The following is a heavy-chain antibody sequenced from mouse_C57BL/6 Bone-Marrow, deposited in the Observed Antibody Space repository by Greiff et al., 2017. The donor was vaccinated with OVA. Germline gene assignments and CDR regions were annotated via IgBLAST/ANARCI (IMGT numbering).Heavy chain of an antibody. CDR3: ARLVAKAMDY. V-gene: IGHV7-3*01. CDR2: IRNKANGYTT. Sequence: EVKLMESGGGLVQPGGSLSLSCAASGFTFTDYYMSWVRQPPGKALEWLGFIRNKANGYTTDYSASVKGRFTISRDNSQSILYLQMNALRAEDSATYYCARLVAKAMDYWGQGTSVTVSS. D-gene: IGHD1-1*01. J-gene: IGHJ4*01. CDR1: GFTFTDYY.